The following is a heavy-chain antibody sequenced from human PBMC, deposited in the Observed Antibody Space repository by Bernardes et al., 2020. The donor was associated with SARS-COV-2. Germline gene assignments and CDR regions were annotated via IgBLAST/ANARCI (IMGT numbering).Heavy chain of an antibody. J-gene: IGHJ4*02. Sequence: GGSLRLSCAASGFTFSSYWVHWVRQAPEKGVVWGSPINTDGETITYADSVKGRFTISRDNANNILYLQMNSLRAEDTAVYYCVRSAFKSGRGYYYDNWGQGTLVTVSS. CDR1: GFTFSSYW. CDR2: INTDGETI. CDR3: VRSAFKSGRGYYYDN. D-gene: IGHD1-26*01. V-gene: IGHV3-74*01.